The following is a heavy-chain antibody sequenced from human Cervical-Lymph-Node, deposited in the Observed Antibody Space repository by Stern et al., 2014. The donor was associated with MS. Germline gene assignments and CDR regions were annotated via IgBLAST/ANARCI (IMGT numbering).Heavy chain of an antibody. Sequence: QVQLVQSGAEVKKPGASVEVSCKTSGYTFSSYGISWVRQARGQGLGWMGWISTYNGNANYAQKLRGRVTGTTKTSRAQGTLELRSLRSDDTAVYYCAREAYTSGSDYWGQGTLVTVSS. CDR1: GYTFSSYG. CDR3: AREAYTSGSDY. J-gene: IGHJ4*02. D-gene: IGHD6-19*01. CDR2: ISTYNGNA. V-gene: IGHV1-18*01.